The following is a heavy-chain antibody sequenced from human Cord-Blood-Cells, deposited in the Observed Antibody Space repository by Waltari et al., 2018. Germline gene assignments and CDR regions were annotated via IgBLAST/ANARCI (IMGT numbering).Heavy chain of an antibody. Sequence: QVQLVQSGAAVKKPGSSVTVSCKASGGTFSSYAISWVRQAPGQGLEWRGGHIPIIGTAHDEQKFQGRVSITADEFTSTGYMELSSRRSEDTAVDYCARESRWFDPGGQGTLVTVSS. J-gene: IGHJ5*02. CDR1: GGTFSSYA. V-gene: IGHV1-69*01. CDR3: ARESRWFDP. CDR2: HIPIIGTA.